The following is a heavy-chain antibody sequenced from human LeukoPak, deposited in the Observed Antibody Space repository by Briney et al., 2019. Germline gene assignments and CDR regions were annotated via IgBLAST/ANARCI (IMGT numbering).Heavy chain of an antibody. CDR3: ARAAVDTAMVWGYYFDY. D-gene: IGHD5-18*01. CDR1: GGSISSYY. J-gene: IGHJ4*02. V-gene: IGHV4-59*01. Sequence: SETLSLTCTVSGGSISSYYWSWIRQLPGKGVEWMGCIYYSGSTNYNPSLKSRVTISVDTSKNQFSLKLSSVTAADTAVYYCARAAVDTAMVWGYYFDYWGQGTLVTVSS. CDR2: IYYSGST.